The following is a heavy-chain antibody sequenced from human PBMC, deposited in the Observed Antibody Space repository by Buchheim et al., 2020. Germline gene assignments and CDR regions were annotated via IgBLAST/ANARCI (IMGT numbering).Heavy chain of an antibody. Sequence: EVQLVESGGGLVQPGGSLRLSCAASGFTFSSYSMNWVRQAPGKGLEWVSYISSSSTIYYADSVKGRFTISRDNAKNSLYLQMNSLRDEDTAVYYCARDKSESYGFIPGWFDPWGQGTL. CDR2: ISSSSTI. J-gene: IGHJ5*02. V-gene: IGHV3-48*02. CDR1: GFTFSSYS. D-gene: IGHD5-18*01. CDR3: ARDKSESYGFIPGWFDP.